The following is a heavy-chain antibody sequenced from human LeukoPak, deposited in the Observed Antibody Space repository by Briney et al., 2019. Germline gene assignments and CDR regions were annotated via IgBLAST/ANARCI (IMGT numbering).Heavy chain of an antibody. D-gene: IGHD6-19*01. CDR1: GGSISSSSSY. J-gene: IGHJ4*02. CDR2: VYYSGNT. Sequence: SETLSLTCTVSGGSISSSSSYWGWIRQPPGKGLEWVGSVYYSGNTYYNPSLKSRVTVSVDTSKNQFSLKLSSVTAADTAVYYCARHLPGWYYFDYWGQGTRVTVSP. V-gene: IGHV4-39*01. CDR3: ARHLPGWYYFDY.